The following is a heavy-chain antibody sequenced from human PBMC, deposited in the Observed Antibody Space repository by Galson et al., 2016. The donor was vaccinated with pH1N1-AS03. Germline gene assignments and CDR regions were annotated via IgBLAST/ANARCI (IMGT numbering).Heavy chain of an antibody. V-gene: IGHV3-30*02. CDR2: IRYDGSHK. J-gene: IGHJ4*02. CDR1: GFTFSDYG. D-gene: IGHD6-19*01. CDR3: AKAIPAFSSGWTTLDY. Sequence: SLRLSCAASGFTFSDYGLHWVRQAPGKGLEWVASIRYDGSHKYYTDSVRGRFTISRDNSKNTLSLQMNSLRPDDTSVYYCAKAIPAFSSGWTTLDYWGQGTLVTVSS.